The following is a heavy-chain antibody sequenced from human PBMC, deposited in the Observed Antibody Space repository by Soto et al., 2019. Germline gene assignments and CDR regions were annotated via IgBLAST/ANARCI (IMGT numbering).Heavy chain of an antibody. J-gene: IGHJ5*02. CDR2: IYHSGST. CDR1: GGSISSGGYS. Sequence: SETLSLTCAVSGGSISSGGYSWSWIRQPPGKGLEWIGYIYHSGSTYYNPSLKSRVTISVDRSKNQFSLKLSSVTAADTAVYYCARRPEAAAAFDPWGQGTLVTVSS. CDR3: ARRPEAAAAFDP. D-gene: IGHD6-13*01. V-gene: IGHV4-30-2*01.